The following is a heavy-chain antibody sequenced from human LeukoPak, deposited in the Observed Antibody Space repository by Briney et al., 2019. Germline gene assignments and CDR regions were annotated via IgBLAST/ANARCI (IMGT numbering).Heavy chain of an antibody. Sequence: GGSLRLSCAASGFTFSSYNMNWVRQTPGQGLEWVSSITSGSSHIYYADSVKGRFTISRDSARNFVYLQLNSLRAEDTAIYYCARDEKDGPLWYWGQGILVFVSS. CDR2: ITSGSSHI. CDR3: ARDEKDGPLWY. D-gene: IGHD2-15*01. V-gene: IGHV3-21*01. CDR1: GFTFSSYN. J-gene: IGHJ4*02.